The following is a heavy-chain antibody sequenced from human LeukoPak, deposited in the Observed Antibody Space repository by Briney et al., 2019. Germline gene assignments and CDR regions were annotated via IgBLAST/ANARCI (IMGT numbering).Heavy chain of an antibody. CDR3: ARAYYYGSGSYYDY. D-gene: IGHD3-10*01. J-gene: IGHJ4*02. Sequence: SVKVPCKASGGTFSSYAISWVRQAPGQGLEWMGGIIPIFGTANYAQKFQGRVTITADESTSTAYMELSSLRSEDTAVYYCARAYYYGSGSYYDYWGQGTLVTVSS. V-gene: IGHV1-69*13. CDR2: IIPIFGTA. CDR1: GGTFSSYA.